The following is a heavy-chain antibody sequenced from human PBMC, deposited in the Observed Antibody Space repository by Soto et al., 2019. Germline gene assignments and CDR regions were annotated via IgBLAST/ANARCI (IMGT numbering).Heavy chain of an antibody. Sequence: QVQLVQSGAEVKKPGASVKVSCKASGYTFTSYGISWVRQAPGQGLEWMGWISAYNGNTNYAQKLQGRVTMTTDTSTSTAYMELRSLRSDYTAVYYCARGMGDFWSGYYWPYFYGMDVWGQGTTVTVSS. V-gene: IGHV1-18*01. D-gene: IGHD3-3*01. CDR1: GYTFTSYG. CDR3: ARGMGDFWSGYYWPYFYGMDV. CDR2: ISAYNGNT. J-gene: IGHJ6*02.